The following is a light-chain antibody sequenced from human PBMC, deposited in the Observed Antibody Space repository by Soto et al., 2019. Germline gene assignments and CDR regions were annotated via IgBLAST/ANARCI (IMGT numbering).Light chain of an antibody. CDR3: SSYTSSSTVI. Sequence: QSVLTQPASVSGSPRLSITISCTGTSSDIGGYNYISWYQQLPGKAPKFIIYDVRNRPSGVSNRFSGSRSGNTASLTISGLQAEDEADYYCSSYTSSSTVIFGGGTKLTVI. V-gene: IGLV2-14*01. J-gene: IGLJ2*01. CDR1: SSDIGGYNY. CDR2: DVR.